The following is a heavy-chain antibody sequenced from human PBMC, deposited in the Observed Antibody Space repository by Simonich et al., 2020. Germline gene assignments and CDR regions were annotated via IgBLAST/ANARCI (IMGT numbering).Heavy chain of an antibody. Sequence: QVQLVESGGGVVQPGRSLRLSCAASGFTFSSYAMHWVRQAPGKGLDGGEVISYDGSNKYYADSVKGRFTISRDNSKNTLYLQMNSLRAEDTAVYYCAREGAGNDAFDIWGQGTMVTVSS. CDR3: AREGAGNDAFDI. D-gene: IGHD1-26*01. V-gene: IGHV3-30*07. CDR2: ISYDGSNK. J-gene: IGHJ3*02. CDR1: GFTFSSYA.